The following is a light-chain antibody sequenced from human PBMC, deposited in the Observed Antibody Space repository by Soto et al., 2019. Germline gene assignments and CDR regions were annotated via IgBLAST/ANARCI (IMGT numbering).Light chain of an antibody. CDR2: AAS. Sequence: AIQMTQSPSSLSASVGDRVTITCRASQGIRNDLGWYQQKPGKAPKLLIYAASSLQSGVPSMFSGSGSGTDFNLTISSLQPEDFATYYSLQDYNYPWTFVQGTKVEIK. CDR3: LQDYNYPWT. CDR1: QGIRND. J-gene: IGKJ1*01. V-gene: IGKV1-6*01.